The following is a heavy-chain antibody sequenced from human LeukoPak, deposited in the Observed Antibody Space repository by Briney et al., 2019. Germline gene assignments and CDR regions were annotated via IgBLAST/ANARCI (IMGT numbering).Heavy chain of an antibody. J-gene: IGHJ6*03. D-gene: IGHD5-18*01. CDR3: ARRGYSYGYGSVLYYYMDV. CDR1: GFTVSSNY. Sequence: GGSLRLSCAASGFTVSSNYMGWVRQAPAKGLEWVSVIYSGGSTYYADSVKGRFTISRDNSKNTLYLQMNSLRAEDTAVYYCARRGYSYGYGSVLYYYMDVWGKGTTVAVSS. CDR2: IYSGGST. V-gene: IGHV3-53*01.